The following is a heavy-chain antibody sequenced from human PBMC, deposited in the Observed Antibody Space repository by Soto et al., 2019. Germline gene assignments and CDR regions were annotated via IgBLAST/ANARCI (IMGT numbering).Heavy chain of an antibody. D-gene: IGHD3-22*01. Sequence: QVQLQESGPGLVKPSQTLSLTCTVSGGSISSGGYYWSWIRQHPGKGLEWIGYIYYSGSTYYNPSLKSRVTISVDTSNNQFSLKLSPVTAADTAVYYCARRRAYYDSSGYYSDSEALDIWGQGTMVTVSS. J-gene: IGHJ3*02. CDR3: ARRRAYYDSSGYYSDSEALDI. V-gene: IGHV4-31*03. CDR1: GGSISSGGYY. CDR2: IYYSGST.